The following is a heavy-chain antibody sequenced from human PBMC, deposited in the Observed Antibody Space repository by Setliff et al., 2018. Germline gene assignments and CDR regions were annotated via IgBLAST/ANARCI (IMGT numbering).Heavy chain of an antibody. CDR2: IIPIFGTA. CDR1: GGTFSSYA. V-gene: IGHV1-69*13. D-gene: IGHD2-15*01. J-gene: IGHJ4*02. Sequence: SVKVSCKASGGTFSSYAISWVRQAPGQGLERMGGIIPIFGTANYAQKFQGRVTITADESTSTAYMELSSLRSEDTAVYYCAVPRGYCSGGSCYNFDYWGQGTLVTVSS. CDR3: AVPRGYCSGGSCYNFDY.